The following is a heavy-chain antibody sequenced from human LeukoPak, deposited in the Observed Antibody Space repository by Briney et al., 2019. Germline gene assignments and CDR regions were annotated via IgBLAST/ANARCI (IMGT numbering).Heavy chain of an antibody. CDR1: GFSFTNYC. CDR3: ALRSGDDYDY. V-gene: IGHV5-51*01. CDR2: ICPGDSDT. D-gene: IGHD5-12*01. Sequence: PGESLKISCKASGFSFTNYCIGWVRQMPGKGLEWMGIICPGDSDTRYSPSFQGQVTISADKSISTAYLQWSSLKASDTAMYYCALRSGDDYDYWGQGTLVTVSS. J-gene: IGHJ4*02.